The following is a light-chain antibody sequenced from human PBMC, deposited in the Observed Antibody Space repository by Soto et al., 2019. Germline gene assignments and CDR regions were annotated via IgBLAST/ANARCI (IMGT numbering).Light chain of an antibody. V-gene: IGKV3-20*01. CDR1: QSVSSSY. Sequence: EIVLTQSPGTLSLSPEERATLSCRASQSVSSSYLAWYQQKPGQTPRLLIYGASSRATGIPDRFSGSGAGSDFELTISRLEPEDLGLVSFQHKGGSPTGTFGGGTKV. CDR3: QHKGGSPTGT. CDR2: GAS. J-gene: IGKJ4*01.